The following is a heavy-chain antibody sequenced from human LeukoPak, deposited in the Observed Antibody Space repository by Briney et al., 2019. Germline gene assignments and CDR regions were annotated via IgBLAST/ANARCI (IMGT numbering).Heavy chain of an antibody. CDR3: ARDLVPAAREGFDY. CDR1: GYSISSGYY. D-gene: IGHD2-2*01. CDR2: IYHSGST. J-gene: IGHJ4*02. V-gene: IGHV4-38-2*02. Sequence: SETLSLTCTVSGYSISSGYYWGWIRQPPGKGLEWIGSIYHSGSTYYNPSLKSRVTIPVDTSKNQFSLKLSSVTAADTAVYYCARDLVPAAREGFDYWGQGTLVTVSS.